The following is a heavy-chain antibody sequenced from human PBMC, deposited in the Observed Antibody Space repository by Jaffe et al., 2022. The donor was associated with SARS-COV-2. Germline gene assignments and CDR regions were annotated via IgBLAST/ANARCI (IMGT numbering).Heavy chain of an antibody. Sequence: EVQVVESGGGLVQPGGSLRLSCAASEFTFSTYSMNWVRQAPGKGLEWISFISTTSSIIYYADSVKGRFTISRDNAKNSLFLQMNSLRVEDTAVYYCARCVFYDGSGRSAFDLWGRGTMVTVSS. J-gene: IGHJ3*01. D-gene: IGHD3-22*01. CDR1: EFTFSTYS. CDR3: ARCVFYDGSGRSAFDL. CDR2: ISTTSSII. V-gene: IGHV3-48*01.